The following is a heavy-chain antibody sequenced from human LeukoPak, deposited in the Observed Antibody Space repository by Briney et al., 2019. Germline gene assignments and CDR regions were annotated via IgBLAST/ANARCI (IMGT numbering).Heavy chain of an antibody. CDR2: FDPEDGET. V-gene: IGHV1-24*01. D-gene: IGHD6-19*01. Sequence: GASVKVSCKVSGYTLTELSMRWVRQAPGKGLEWMGGFDPEDGETIYAQKFQGKVTMTEDTSTDTAYMELSSLRSEDMAVYYCATAQNSSGWTFDSWGQGTLVTVSS. CDR1: GYTLTELS. J-gene: IGHJ4*02. CDR3: ATAQNSSGWTFDS.